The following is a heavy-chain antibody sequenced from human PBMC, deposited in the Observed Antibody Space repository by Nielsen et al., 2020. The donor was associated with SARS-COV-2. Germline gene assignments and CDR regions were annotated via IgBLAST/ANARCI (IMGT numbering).Heavy chain of an antibody. CDR3: AKISGSQRHYFDF. V-gene: IGHV3-23*01. J-gene: IGHJ4*02. CDR1: GFTFSNFA. D-gene: IGHD1-26*01. CDR2: IGVSGGGT. Sequence: GSLRLSCAASGFTFSNFAMNWVRQAPGKGLEWVSTIGVSGGGTYYADSLKGRFTISRDNSKNTLYLQLNSLRAEDTAVFYCAKISGSQRHYFDFWGQGALVTVSS.